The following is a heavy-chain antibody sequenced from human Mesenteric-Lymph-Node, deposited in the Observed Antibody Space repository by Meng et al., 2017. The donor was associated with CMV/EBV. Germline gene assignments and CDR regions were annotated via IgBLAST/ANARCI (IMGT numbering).Heavy chain of an antibody. CDR3: AAPNYYDSSGSSDY. CDR2: ISSSGGGGNT. J-gene: IGHJ4*02. V-gene: IGHV3-23*01. D-gene: IGHD3-22*01. CDR1: GFTLSRYA. Sequence: SGFTLSRYAMSWVRQAPGRGLEWVSTISSSGGGGNTYYADSVKGRFTISRDNSKNTLYLQMNSLRAEDTAVYYCAAPNYYDSSGSSDYWGQGTLVTVSS.